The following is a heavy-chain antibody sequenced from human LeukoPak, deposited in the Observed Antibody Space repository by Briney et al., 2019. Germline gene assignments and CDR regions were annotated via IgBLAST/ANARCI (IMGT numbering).Heavy chain of an antibody. V-gene: IGHV4-4*07. Sequence: SETLSLTCTVSGGSISSYYWSWIRQPAGKGLEWIGRIYTSGSTNCNPSLKSRVTMSVDTSKNQFSLKLSSVTAADTAVYYCARDFGSAEYDSSGYYYGWFDPWGQGTLVTVSS. D-gene: IGHD3-22*01. CDR3: ARDFGSAEYDSSGYYYGWFDP. CDR1: GGSISSYY. CDR2: IYTSGST. J-gene: IGHJ5*02.